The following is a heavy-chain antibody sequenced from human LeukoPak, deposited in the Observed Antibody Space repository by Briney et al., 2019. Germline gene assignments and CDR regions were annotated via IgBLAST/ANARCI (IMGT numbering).Heavy chain of an antibody. CDR2: IYYTGST. CDR3: ARHRAYSSSSPFDY. CDR1: GGSISSLY. J-gene: IGHJ4*02. Sequence: PSETLPLTCSVSGGSISSLYWSWIRQPPGKGLEWIGYIYYTGSTNYNPSLRGRVTMFVDMSKNQFSLRLSSVTAAGTAVYYCARHRAYSSSSPFDYWGQGTLVTVSS. V-gene: IGHV4-59*08. D-gene: IGHD6-6*01.